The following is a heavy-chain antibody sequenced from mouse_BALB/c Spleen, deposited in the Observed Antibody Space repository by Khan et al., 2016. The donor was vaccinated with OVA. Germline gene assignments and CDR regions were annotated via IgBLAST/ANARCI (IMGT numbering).Heavy chain of an antibody. CDR1: GYTFTSYT. V-gene: IGHV1-4*01. CDR2: INPSNNYT. CDR3: VREGAYYMSDGLCAY. D-gene: IGHD2-14*01. J-gene: IGHJ3*01. Sequence: QVQLKESGAELARPGASVKMSCKASGYTFTSYTIHWVRQRPGQALEWIGHINPSNNYTNYNQNFKDKATLIVDKSSSTAYSQLSSLTSEVTAVFYCVREGAYYMSDGLCAYWGQGTLVTVSA.